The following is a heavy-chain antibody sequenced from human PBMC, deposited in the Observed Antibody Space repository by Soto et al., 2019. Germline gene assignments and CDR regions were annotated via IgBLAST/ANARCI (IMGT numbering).Heavy chain of an antibody. CDR2: IYTVGTT. D-gene: IGHD3-22*01. V-gene: IGHV3-53*01. CDR1: GFAVSSNY. Sequence: EVQLVESGGGLIQRGGSLRLSCAASGFAVSSNYMSWVRQAPGKGLEWVSLIYTVGTTYYADSVKGRFTISRDNSKNTLYLQMNSLRAEDTAVYYCARASKGSGYSPHAFDIWGQGTMVTVSS. CDR3: ARASKGSGYSPHAFDI. J-gene: IGHJ3*02.